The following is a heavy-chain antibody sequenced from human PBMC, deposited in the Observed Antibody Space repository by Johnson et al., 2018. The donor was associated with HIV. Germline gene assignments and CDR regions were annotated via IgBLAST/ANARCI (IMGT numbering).Heavy chain of an antibody. CDR1: GFTFDDYA. J-gene: IGHJ3*02. Sequence: VQLVESGGGVVRPGGSLRLSCAASGFTFDDYAMHWVRQAPGKGLEWVSGISWKSGSIGYADSVKGRFTISRDNAKNSLYLQMNSLRAEDTAVYYCARDQTIQLWSDAFDIWGQGTMVTVSS. CDR2: ISWKSGSI. CDR3: ARDQTIQLWSDAFDI. V-gene: IGHV3-9*01. D-gene: IGHD5-18*01.